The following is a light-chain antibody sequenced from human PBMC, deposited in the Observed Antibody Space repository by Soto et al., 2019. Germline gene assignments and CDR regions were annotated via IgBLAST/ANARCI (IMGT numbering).Light chain of an antibody. Sequence: PGERVNISCRASQRVSGSNVGWYQQKPGQAPSLLIYGASKRTTGVPDRFSGSGSGTDFTLTISRLEPEDFAVYYCHYYGSSPLPFGGGTKVEIK. CDR2: GAS. CDR3: HYYGSSPLP. V-gene: IGKV3-20*01. CDR1: QRVSGSN. J-gene: IGKJ4*01.